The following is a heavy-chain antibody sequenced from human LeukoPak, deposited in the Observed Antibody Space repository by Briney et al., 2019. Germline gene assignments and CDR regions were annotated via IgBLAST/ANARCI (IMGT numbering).Heavy chain of an antibody. D-gene: IGHD3-22*01. J-gene: IGHJ3*02. V-gene: IGHV1-24*01. CDR1: GHTLTELS. CDR3: ARDYYYDSSGYWMRAFDI. CDR2: FDPEDGET. Sequence: ASVKVSCKVFGHTLTELSMHWVRQAPGKGLEWMGGFDPEDGETIYAQKFQGRVTMTEDTSTDTAYMELSSLRSEDTAVYYCARDYYYDSSGYWMRAFDIWGQGTMVTVSS.